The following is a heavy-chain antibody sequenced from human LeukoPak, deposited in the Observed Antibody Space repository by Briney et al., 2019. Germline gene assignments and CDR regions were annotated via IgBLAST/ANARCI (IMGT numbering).Heavy chain of an antibody. Sequence: GGSLRLSCAASGFTLSSYWMSWVRQAPGKGLEWVADIKQDGSEINYVDSVKGRFTISRDNAKNSMLLQMNSLRAEDTAVYYCARADYGGNLFFDYWGQGALVTVSS. J-gene: IGHJ4*02. CDR1: GFTLSSYW. CDR2: IKQDGSEI. V-gene: IGHV3-7*04. D-gene: IGHD4-23*01. CDR3: ARADYGGNLFFDY.